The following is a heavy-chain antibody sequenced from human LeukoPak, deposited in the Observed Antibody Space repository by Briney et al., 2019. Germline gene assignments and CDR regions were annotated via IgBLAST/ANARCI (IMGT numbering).Heavy chain of an antibody. CDR3: ARGLTFGGVIVRDY. D-gene: IGHD3-16*02. CDR2: TYYSGST. V-gene: IGHV4-39*07. J-gene: IGHJ4*02. CDR1: GGSISSGGYY. Sequence: SETLSLTCTVSGGSISSGGYYWSWIRQPPGKGLEWIGSTYYSGSTYYNPSLKSRVTISVDTSKNQFSLKLSSVTAADTAVYYCARGLTFGGVIVRDYWGQGTLVTVSS.